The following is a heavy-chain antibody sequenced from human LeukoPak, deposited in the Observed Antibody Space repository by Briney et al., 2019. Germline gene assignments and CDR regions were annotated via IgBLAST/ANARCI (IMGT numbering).Heavy chain of an antibody. CDR3: ARDLEGIAARPYYYYYYYMDV. J-gene: IGHJ6*03. D-gene: IGHD6-6*01. V-gene: IGHV1-2*02. CDR2: INPNSGGT. CDR1: NYTFTSYG. Sequence: ASVKVSCKASNYTFTSYGISWVRQAPGQGLEWMGWINPNSGGTNYAQKFQGRVTMTRDTSISTAYMELSRLRSDDTAVYYCARDLEGIAARPYYYYYYYMDVWGKGTTVTVSS.